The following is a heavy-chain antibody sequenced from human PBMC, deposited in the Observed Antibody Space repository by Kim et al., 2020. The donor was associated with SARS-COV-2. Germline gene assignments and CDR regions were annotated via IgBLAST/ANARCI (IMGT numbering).Heavy chain of an antibody. V-gene: IGHV4-34*01. CDR1: GGSFSGYY. Sequence: SETLSLTCAVYGGSFSGYYWSWIRQPPGKGLEWIGEINHSGSTNYNPSLKSRVTISVDTSKNQFSLKLSSVTAADTAVYYCARGCPCGGYGTLTIDYWGQGTLVTVSS. J-gene: IGHJ4*02. CDR3: ARGCPCGGYGTLTIDY. D-gene: IGHD4-4*01. CDR2: INHSGST.